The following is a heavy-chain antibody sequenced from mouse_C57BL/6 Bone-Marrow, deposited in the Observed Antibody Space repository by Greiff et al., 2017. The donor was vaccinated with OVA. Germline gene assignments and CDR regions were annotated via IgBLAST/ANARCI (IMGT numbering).Heavy chain of an antibody. CDR2: IHPNSGST. Sequence: QVQLQQPGAELVKPGASVKLSCKASGYTFTSYWMHWVKQRPGQGLEWIGMIHPNSGSTNYNEKIKSKATLTVDKSSSTAYMQLSSLTSEDSAVYYCASDYGSSYGFAYWGQGTLVTVSA. V-gene: IGHV1-64*01. D-gene: IGHD1-1*01. J-gene: IGHJ3*01. CDR1: GYTFTSYW. CDR3: ASDYGSSYGFAY.